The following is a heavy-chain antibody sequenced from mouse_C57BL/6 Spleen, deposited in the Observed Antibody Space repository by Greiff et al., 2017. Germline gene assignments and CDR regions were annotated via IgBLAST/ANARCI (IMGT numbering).Heavy chain of an antibody. CDR3: AREGGYYPAYCDY. V-gene: IGHV5-16*01. CDR2: INYDGSST. J-gene: IGHJ2*01. D-gene: IGHD2-3*01. CDR1: GFTFSDYY. Sequence: EVKLVESEGGLVQPGSSMKLSCTASGFTFSDYYMAWVRQVPEKGLEWVANINYDGSSTYYLDSLKSRFIISRDNAKNILYLQMSSLKSEDTATYYCAREGGYYPAYCDYWGQGTTLTVSS.